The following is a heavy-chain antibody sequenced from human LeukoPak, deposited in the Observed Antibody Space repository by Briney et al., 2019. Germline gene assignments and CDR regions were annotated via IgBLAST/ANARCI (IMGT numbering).Heavy chain of an antibody. Sequence: ASVTVSCKASGYTFTGYYMHWVRQAPGQGLEWMGWFNPNSGSAGYAQNFQGRVTITGDTSMSTAYMELTSLRSEDTAVYYCARVISGFWTGYYDPFDIWGQGTMVTVSS. CDR1: GYTFTGYY. V-gene: IGHV1-2*02. D-gene: IGHD3/OR15-3a*01. CDR3: ARVISGFWTGYYDPFDI. J-gene: IGHJ3*02. CDR2: FNPNSGSA.